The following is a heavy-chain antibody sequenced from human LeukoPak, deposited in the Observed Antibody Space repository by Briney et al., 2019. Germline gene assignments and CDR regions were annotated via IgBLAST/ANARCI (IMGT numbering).Heavy chain of an antibody. CDR2: VRGNGGRT. D-gene: IGHD4-23*01. J-gene: IGHJ3*02. CDR1: AFSFSNYA. CDR3: AKDFDTTVVLDAFDM. Sequence: GGSLRLSCAASAFSFSNYAMNWVRQAPGKGLEWVSSVRGNGGRTYYAASVKGRFVISRDNSKNTPYLQMMGLRAEDTAVYYCAKDFDTTVVLDAFDMWGQGTLVAVSS. V-gene: IGHV3-23*01.